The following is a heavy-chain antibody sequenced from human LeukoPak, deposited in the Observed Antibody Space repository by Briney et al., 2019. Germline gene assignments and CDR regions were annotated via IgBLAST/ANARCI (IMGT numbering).Heavy chain of an antibody. J-gene: IGHJ3*02. CDR2: IYYTGST. CDR3: ARAFRSGWRDAFEI. Sequence: SETLSLTCTVSGGSISSGSYYWSWIRQPAGKGLEWIAYIYYTGSTNYNPSLKSRVTISVDTSKNQFSLKVNSVSAADTAVYFCARAFRSGWRDAFEIWGQGTMVTVSS. V-gene: IGHV4-61*10. CDR1: GGSISSGSYY. D-gene: IGHD6-19*01.